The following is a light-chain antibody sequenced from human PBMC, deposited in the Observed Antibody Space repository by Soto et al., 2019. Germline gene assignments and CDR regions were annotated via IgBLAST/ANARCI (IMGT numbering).Light chain of an antibody. CDR3: QQYKDYVWT. CDR2: KAS. V-gene: IGKV1-5*03. CDR1: QSVSSW. J-gene: IGKJ1*01. Sequence: DIRMTQSPSTLAAYVGDRATIXCRASQSVSSWFVWFQQSPGEAPKRLLSKASSLERGGPSRFSRSGSATEFTLPISSRQPDDFATYYGQQYKDYVWTFGQGTKVDIK.